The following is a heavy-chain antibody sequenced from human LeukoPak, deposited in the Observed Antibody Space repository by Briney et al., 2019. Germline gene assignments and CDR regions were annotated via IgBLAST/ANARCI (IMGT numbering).Heavy chain of an antibody. CDR3: ARDLGYCSSTSCYGWFDP. J-gene: IGHJ5*02. CDR2: INPNSGGT. CDR1: GYTFTGYY. V-gene: IGHV1-2*04. Sequence: ASVKVSCKASGYTFTGYYMHWVRQAPGQGLEWMGWINPNSGGTNYAQKFQGWVTMTRDTSISTAYMELSRLRSDDTAVYYCARDLGYCSSTSCYGWFDPWGQGTLVTASS. D-gene: IGHD2-2*01.